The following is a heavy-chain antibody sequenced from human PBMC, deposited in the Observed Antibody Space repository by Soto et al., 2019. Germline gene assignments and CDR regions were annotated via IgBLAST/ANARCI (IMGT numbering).Heavy chain of an antibody. J-gene: IGHJ6*02. V-gene: IGHV3-53*01. CDR1: GFTVSSNY. D-gene: IGHD5-12*01. Sequence: GGSLRLSCAASGFTVSSNYMSWVRQAPGKGLEWVSVIYSGGSTYYADSVKGRFTISRDNSKNTLYLQMNSLRAEDTAVYYCARTPYSGYDWDCYYGMDVWGQGTTVTVSS. CDR2: IYSGGST. CDR3: ARTPYSGYDWDCYYGMDV.